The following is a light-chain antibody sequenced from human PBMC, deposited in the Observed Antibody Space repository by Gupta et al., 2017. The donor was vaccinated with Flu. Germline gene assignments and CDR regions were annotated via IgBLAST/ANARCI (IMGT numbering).Light chain of an antibody. J-gene: IGKJ1*01. V-gene: IGKV1-6*01. Sequence: AIQLTQPPSSLSASVGDRVTITCRASQGIRNDLGWYQQKPGKAPKLLIYAASSLQSGVPSRFSGSGSGTDFTLTISSLQPEDFATYYCLQDYNYPWTFGQGTKVEIK. CDR2: AAS. CDR1: QGIRND. CDR3: LQDYNYPWT.